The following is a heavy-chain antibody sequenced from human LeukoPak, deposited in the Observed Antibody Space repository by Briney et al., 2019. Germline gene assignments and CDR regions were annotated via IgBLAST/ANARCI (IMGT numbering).Heavy chain of an antibody. CDR1: GGSISSSSYY. CDR3: ARRYGSFDY. CDR2: IYYSGSP. Sequence: SETLSLTCTVSGGSISSSSYYWGWIRQPPGKGLEWIGSIYYSGSPYYNPSLKSRVTLSVDTSKNQFSLKVRSVTAADTAVYYCARRYGSFDYWGQGTLVTVSS. J-gene: IGHJ4*02. D-gene: IGHD2-15*01. V-gene: IGHV4-39*01.